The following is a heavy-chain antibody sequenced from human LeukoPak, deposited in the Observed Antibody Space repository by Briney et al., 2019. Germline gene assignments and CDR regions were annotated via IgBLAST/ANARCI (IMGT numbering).Heavy chain of an antibody. CDR2: ISAYNGNT. CDR1: EDTLRNVA. CDR3: ARKYYYDSSGFDC. V-gene: IGHV1-18*01. Sequence: ASVKVSCKTTEDTLRNVAFSWVRQAPGQGLEWMGWISAYNGNTNYAQKLQGRVTMTTDTSTSTAYMELRSLRSDDTAVYYCARKYYYDSSGFDCWGQGTLVTVSS. J-gene: IGHJ5*01. D-gene: IGHD3-22*01.